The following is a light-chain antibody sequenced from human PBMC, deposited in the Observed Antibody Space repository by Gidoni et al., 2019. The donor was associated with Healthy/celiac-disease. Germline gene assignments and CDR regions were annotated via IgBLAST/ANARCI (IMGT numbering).Light chain of an antibody. CDR2: DVS. V-gene: IGLV2-11*01. J-gene: IGLJ2*01. CDR3: CSYAGSYTLV. Sequence: QSALTQPRSVSGSPGQSVAIPCTGTSSDVGAYNYVSWYQQHPGKAPKLIIYDVSKRPSGVPDRFSGSKSGNTASLTISGLQAEDEADYYCCSYAGSYTLVFGGGTKLTVL. CDR1: SSDVGAYNY.